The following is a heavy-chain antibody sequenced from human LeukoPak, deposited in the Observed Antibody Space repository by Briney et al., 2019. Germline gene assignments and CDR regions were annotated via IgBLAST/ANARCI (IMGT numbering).Heavy chain of an antibody. J-gene: IGHJ6*03. CDR2: INPNSGGT. V-gene: IGHV1-2*06. Sequence: ASVRVSCKASGYTFTDYYMHWVRQAPGQGLEWMGRINPNSGGTNYAQKFQGRVTITRDTSISTAYMELSRLRSDDTAMYYCARERSYYYMDVWGKGTTVTVSS. CDR3: ARERSYYYMDV. CDR1: GYTFTDYY.